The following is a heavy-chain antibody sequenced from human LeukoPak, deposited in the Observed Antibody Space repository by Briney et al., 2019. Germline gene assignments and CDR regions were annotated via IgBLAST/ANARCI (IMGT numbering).Heavy chain of an antibody. J-gene: IGHJ4*02. CDR3: ATSDNSGLDN. V-gene: IGHV4-4*02. CDR2: IYHSGTT. CDR1: GGSVRRSNS. D-gene: IGHD3-22*01. Sequence: SETLSLTCAVSGGSVRRSNSWTWVRQPPGKGLEWIGDIYHSGTTNYSPSLKSRVSLSLDKSNNQFSLKLSSVTAADTAVYYCATSDNSGLDNWGQGTLVIVSS.